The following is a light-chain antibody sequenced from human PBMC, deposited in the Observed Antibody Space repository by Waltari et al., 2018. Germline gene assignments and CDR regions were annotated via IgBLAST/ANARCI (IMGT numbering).Light chain of an antibody. V-gene: IGKV1-39*01. CDR1: QTIDRY. CDR3: QQSYRSPWT. CDR2: AAS. Sequence: DIQMTQSPSSLSASVGDRVTITCRASQTIDRYLNLYHQKPGKDPKLLIYAASTLQSGVPSRFSGSGSGTDFTLTIIGLQPEDFATYFCQQSYRSPWTFGQGTRVDIK. J-gene: IGKJ1*01.